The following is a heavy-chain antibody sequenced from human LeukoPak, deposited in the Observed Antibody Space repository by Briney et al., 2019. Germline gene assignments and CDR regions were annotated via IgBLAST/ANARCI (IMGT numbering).Heavy chain of an antibody. CDR3: ARDKVVVAAIYYYGMDV. J-gene: IGHJ6*02. V-gene: IGHV1-24*01. CDR1: GYTLTELS. Sequence: ASVKVSCKVSGYTLTELSVHWVRQAPGKGLEWMGGFDPEDGETIYAQKFQGRVTMTEDTSTDTAYMELRSLRSDDTAVYYCARDKVVVAAIYYYGMDVWGQGTTVTVSS. CDR2: FDPEDGET. D-gene: IGHD2-15*01.